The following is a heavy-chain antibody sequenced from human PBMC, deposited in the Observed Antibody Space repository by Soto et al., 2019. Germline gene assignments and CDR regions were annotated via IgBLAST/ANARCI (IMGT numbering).Heavy chain of an antibody. CDR1: GDSVSSNTAA. CDR2: TYYRSNWRH. D-gene: IGHD6-19*01. J-gene: IGHJ4*02. Sequence: SPTLSLTCAISGDSVSSNTAAWNWIRSSPSRGLEWLGRTYYRSNWRHDYAVSVRSRITVNPDTSKNHFSLQLNSVTTDDTAVYYCARGVAGSGFDLWGQGTLVTVSS. V-gene: IGHV6-1*01. CDR3: ARGVAGSGFDL.